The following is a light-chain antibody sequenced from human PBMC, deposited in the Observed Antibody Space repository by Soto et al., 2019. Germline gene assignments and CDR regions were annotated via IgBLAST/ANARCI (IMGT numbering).Light chain of an antibody. CDR1: QDIRSY. J-gene: IGKJ2*01. CDR3: QQLNPYPPYT. Sequence: DIQLTQSPSFLSASVGDRVTITCRASQDIRSYLAWYQQKPGKAPKLLICAASTLQSGVPSRFSGSGSGTEFTLTISSLQLEDFATYFCQQLNPYPPYTFGQGTTLEIK. V-gene: IGKV1-9*01. CDR2: AAS.